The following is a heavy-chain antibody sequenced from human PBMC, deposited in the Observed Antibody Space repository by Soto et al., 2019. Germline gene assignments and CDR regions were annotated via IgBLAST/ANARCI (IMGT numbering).Heavy chain of an antibody. J-gene: IGHJ3*02. CDR2: IYYSGST. CDR3: ARGGYDFWSGRTPNAFDI. D-gene: IGHD3-3*01. CDR1: GGSISSYY. Sequence: SETLSLTCTVSGGSISSYYWSWIRQPPGKGLEWIGYIYYSGSTNYNPSLKSRVTISVDTSKNQFSLKLSSVTAADTAVYYCARGGYDFWSGRTPNAFDIWGQGTMVTVSS. V-gene: IGHV4-59*01.